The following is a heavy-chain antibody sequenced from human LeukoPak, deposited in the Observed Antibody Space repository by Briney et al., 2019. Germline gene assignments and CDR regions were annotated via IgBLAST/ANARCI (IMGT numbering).Heavy chain of an antibody. J-gene: IGHJ4*02. D-gene: IGHD2-15*01. Sequence: GESLKISCKGSGSSFIRNWIGWVRQMPGKGLEWMAIIYPGDSDTRYSPSFQGQVTISADKSISTAYLQWSSLTASDTAMYYCARLGTSATYFEFWGQGTLVTVSS. V-gene: IGHV5-51*01. CDR2: IYPGDSDT. CDR1: GSSFIRNW. CDR3: ARLGTSATYFEF.